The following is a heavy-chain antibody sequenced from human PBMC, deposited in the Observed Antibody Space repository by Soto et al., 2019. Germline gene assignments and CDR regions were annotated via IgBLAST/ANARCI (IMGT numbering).Heavy chain of an antibody. Sequence: QVQLVQSGAEVKKPGSSVKVSCTASGGTFSSYAISWVRQAPGQGLEWMGGIIPIFGTANYAQKFQGRVTITADESTSTAYLELSSLRSEDTAVYYCARGAPPNGYSGYARLGYYYGMDVWGQGTTVTVSS. CDR2: IIPIFGTA. D-gene: IGHD5-12*01. CDR1: GGTFSSYA. CDR3: ARGAPPNGYSGYARLGYYYGMDV. V-gene: IGHV1-69*01. J-gene: IGHJ6*02.